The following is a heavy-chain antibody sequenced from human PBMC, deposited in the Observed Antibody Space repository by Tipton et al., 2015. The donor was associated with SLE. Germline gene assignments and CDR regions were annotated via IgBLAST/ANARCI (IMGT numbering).Heavy chain of an antibody. J-gene: IGHJ3*02. Sequence: TLSLTCTVSGASVSSHYWNWIRQTPGKGLEWIGYIHYNRDTNYHPSLKSRVTISVDTSKNQFSLKLSSVTAADTAVYYCARDEDIVVGSLDIWGQGTMVSVSS. CDR3: ARDEDIVVGSLDI. D-gene: IGHD2-15*01. CDR1: GASVSSHY. CDR2: IHYNRDT. V-gene: IGHV4-59*02.